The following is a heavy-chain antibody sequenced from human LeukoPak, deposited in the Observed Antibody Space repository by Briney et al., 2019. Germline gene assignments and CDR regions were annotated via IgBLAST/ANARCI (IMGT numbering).Heavy chain of an antibody. J-gene: IGHJ4*02. CDR2: ICYYGSNN. CDR1: GFTFSSYG. Sequence: GGSLRLSCAASGFTFSSYGMHWVRQAPGKGVEGVAVICYYGSNNYSAASVKGRFTISRDNSKNTLYLQMNSLRAEDTAVYYCAKDLVKKSYSSGWDFDYWGQGTLVTVSS. CDR3: AKDLVKKSYSSGWDFDY. D-gene: IGHD6-19*01. V-gene: IGHV3-33*06.